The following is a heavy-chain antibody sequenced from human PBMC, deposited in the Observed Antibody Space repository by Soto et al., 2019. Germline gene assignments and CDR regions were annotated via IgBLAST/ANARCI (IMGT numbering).Heavy chain of an antibody. Sequence: QVQLQESGPGLVKPSQTLSLTCTVSGGSISSGGYYWSWIRQHPGKGLEWIGYIYYSGSTYYNPSLKSRVTISVDTSKTQFSLKLSSVTAADTAVYYCARDRRYYGSGSYYNGYNWFDPWGQGTLVTVSS. CDR1: GGSISSGGYY. J-gene: IGHJ5*02. CDR3: ARDRRYYGSGSYYNGYNWFDP. D-gene: IGHD3-10*01. V-gene: IGHV4-31*03. CDR2: IYYSGST.